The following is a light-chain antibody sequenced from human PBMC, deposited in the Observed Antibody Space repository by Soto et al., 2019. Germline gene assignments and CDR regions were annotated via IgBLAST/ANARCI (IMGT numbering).Light chain of an antibody. Sequence: EIVLTQSPGTLSLSPGERATHSCRASQSVSSSYLAWYQQKPDQAPRLLLYGASGTATGITDRFSGSGSGTDFTLTSSRLVPEDFAVYYCQQYGSSPPIFTFGPGTKVDIE. J-gene: IGKJ3*01. CDR3: QQYGSSPPIFT. CDR2: GAS. CDR1: QSVSSSY. V-gene: IGKV3-20*01.